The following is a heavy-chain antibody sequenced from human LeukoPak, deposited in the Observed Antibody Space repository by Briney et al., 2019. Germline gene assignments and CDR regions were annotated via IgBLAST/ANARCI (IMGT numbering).Heavy chain of an antibody. Sequence: GGSLRLSCAASGFTFSSYEMNWVRQAPGKGLEWVSYISSSGSTIYYADSVKGRFTISRDNAKNSLYLQMNSLRAEDTAVYYCARDSGSFVIDYWGQGTLVTVSS. CDR2: ISSSGSTI. D-gene: IGHD1-26*01. J-gene: IGHJ4*02. V-gene: IGHV3-48*03. CDR1: GFTFSSYE. CDR3: ARDSGSFVIDY.